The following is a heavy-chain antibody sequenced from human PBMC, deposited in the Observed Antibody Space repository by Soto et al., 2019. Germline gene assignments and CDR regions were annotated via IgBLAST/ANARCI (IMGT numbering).Heavy chain of an antibody. D-gene: IGHD6-6*01. V-gene: IGHV4-34*01. CDR1: GGSFSCYY. CDR3: ARSIAARTIDY. Sequence: SETLSLTCPVYGGSFSCYYWSWIRQPPGKGLEWIGEINHSGSTNYNPSLKSRFTISVDTSKNQFSLKLSSVTAAATAVYYCARSIAARTIDYRGQGTLVTVSS. CDR2: INHSGST. J-gene: IGHJ4*02.